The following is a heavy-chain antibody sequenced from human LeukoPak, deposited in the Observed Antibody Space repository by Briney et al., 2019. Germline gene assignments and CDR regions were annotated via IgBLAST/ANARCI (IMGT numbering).Heavy chain of an antibody. Sequence: PGGSLRLSCAASGFTVSSNYMSWVRQAPGKGLEWVSVIYSGGSTYYADSVKGRFTISRDNSENTLYLQMNSLRAEDTAVYYCARAHSSTSPDYWGQGTLVTVSS. D-gene: IGHD2-2*01. CDR3: ARAHSSTSPDY. CDR1: GFTVSSNY. V-gene: IGHV3-66*01. J-gene: IGHJ4*02. CDR2: IYSGGST.